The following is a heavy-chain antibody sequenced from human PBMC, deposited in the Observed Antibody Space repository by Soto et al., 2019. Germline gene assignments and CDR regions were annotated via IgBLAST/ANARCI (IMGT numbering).Heavy chain of an antibody. D-gene: IGHD3-3*01. V-gene: IGHV1-18*01. J-gene: IGHJ5*02. CDR1: GYTFTSYG. CDR3: ARVGGGFLEWLYLTWNWFDP. CDR2: ISAYNGNT. Sequence: ASVKVSCKASGYTFTSYGISWVRQAPGQGLEWMGWISAYNGNTNYAQKLQGRVTMTTDTSTSTAYMELRSLRSDDTAVYYCARVGGGFLEWLYLTWNWFDPWGQGTLVTVSS.